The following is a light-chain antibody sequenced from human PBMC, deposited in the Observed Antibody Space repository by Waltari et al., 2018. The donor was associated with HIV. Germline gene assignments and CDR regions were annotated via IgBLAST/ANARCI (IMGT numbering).Light chain of an antibody. CDR2: KDS. Sequence: SYELPQPPSLSVSPGQTARITCSGDPLPKQHAYWYQQKPGKAPVLVIYAYLYQQKPGQSPVLVIYKDSERPSGIPERFSGSSSGTTVTLTISGVQAEDEADYYCQSADSSGTYVFGTGTKVTVL. CDR1: PLPKQH. CDR3: QSADSSGTYV. V-gene: IGLV3-25*03. J-gene: IGLJ1*01.